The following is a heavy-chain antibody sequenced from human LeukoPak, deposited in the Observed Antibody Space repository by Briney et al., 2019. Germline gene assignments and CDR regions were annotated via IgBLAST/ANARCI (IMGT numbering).Heavy chain of an antibody. CDR1: GGSISSYY. D-gene: IGHD3-3*01. CDR3: ARVVTWSGYYYYGMDV. J-gene: IGHJ6*02. V-gene: IGHV4-59*01. CDR2: IYCSGST. Sequence: SETLSLTCTVSGGSISSYYWSWIRQPPGKGLEWIGYIYCSGSTNYNPSLKSRVTISVDTSKNQFTLKLSSVTAADTAVYYCARVVTWSGYYYYGMDVWGQGTTVTVSS.